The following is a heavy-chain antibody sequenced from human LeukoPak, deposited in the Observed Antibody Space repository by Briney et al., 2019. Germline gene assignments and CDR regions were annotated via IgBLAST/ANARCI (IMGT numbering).Heavy chain of an antibody. D-gene: IGHD2-15*01. CDR3: AKDSGSGYFDY. CDR1: GFTVSSNY. V-gene: IGHV3-66*01. CDR2: IYSGGST. Sequence: GGSLRPSCAASGFTVSSNYMSWVRQAPGKGLEWVSVIYSGGSTYYADSVKGRFTISRDNSKNTLYLQMNSLRAEDTAVYYCAKDSGSGYFDYWGQGTLVTVSS. J-gene: IGHJ4*02.